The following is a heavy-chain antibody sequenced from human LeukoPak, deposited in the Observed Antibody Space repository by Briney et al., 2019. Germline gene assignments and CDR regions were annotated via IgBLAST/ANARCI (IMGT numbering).Heavy chain of an antibody. CDR1: GFTFSSYS. D-gene: IGHD6-19*01. CDR3: ALTGYSSGWYVD. Sequence: GGSLRLSCAASGFTFSSYSVNWVRQAPGKGLEWVSSISSSSSYIYYADSVKGRFTISRDNAKNSLYLQMNSLRAEDTAVYYCALTGYSSGWYVDWGQGTLVTVSS. V-gene: IGHV3-21*01. J-gene: IGHJ4*02. CDR2: ISSSSSYI.